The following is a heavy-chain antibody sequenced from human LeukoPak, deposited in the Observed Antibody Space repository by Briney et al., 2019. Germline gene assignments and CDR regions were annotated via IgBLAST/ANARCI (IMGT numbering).Heavy chain of an antibody. CDR1: GFTFSSYA. Sequence: GGSLRLSCAASGFTFSSYAMHWVRQAPGKGLEWVAVISYDGSKKYYADSVKGRFTISRDNSKNTLYLQMNSLRTEDTAVYYCAKGVITMIVADYMDVWGKGTTVTVSS. J-gene: IGHJ6*03. D-gene: IGHD3-22*01. CDR3: AKGVITMIVADYMDV. V-gene: IGHV3-30*04. CDR2: ISYDGSKK.